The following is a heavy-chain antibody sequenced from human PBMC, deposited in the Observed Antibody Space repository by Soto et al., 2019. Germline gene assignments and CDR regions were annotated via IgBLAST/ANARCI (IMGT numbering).Heavy chain of an antibody. J-gene: IGHJ4*02. CDR3: ARMGSDPFDY. CDR2: IIPIFGTA. D-gene: IGHD3-10*01. V-gene: IGHV1-69*12. Sequence: QVQLVQSGAEVKKPASSVKVSWKASGGTFSSYAINWVRQAPGQGLEWMGGIIPIFGTANYAQKFQGRVSLTADESKSTAYMELSSLRSEDTAVYSCARMGSDPFDYWGQGTLVTVSS. CDR1: GGTFSSYA.